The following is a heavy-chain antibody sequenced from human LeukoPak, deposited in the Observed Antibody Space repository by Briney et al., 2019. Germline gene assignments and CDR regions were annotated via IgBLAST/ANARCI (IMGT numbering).Heavy chain of an antibody. V-gene: IGHV1-24*01. CDR3: ATGAILTNYYFRGMDA. CDR1: GYTLSELS. J-gene: IGHJ6*04. CDR2: FDPEDGET. D-gene: IGHD3-9*01. Sequence: ASVNVSCKVSGYTLSELSMHWVRRAPGKGRGWVGGFDPEDGETINAQKFKGRVTMTEDTSTDTPYMELSSLRTEDTAVYYCATGAILTNYYFRGMDAWGKGTTVTVSS.